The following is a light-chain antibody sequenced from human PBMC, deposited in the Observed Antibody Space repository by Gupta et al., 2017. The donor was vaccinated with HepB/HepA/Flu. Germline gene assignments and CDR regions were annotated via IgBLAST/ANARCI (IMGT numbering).Light chain of an antibody. V-gene: IGLV1-36*01. Sequence: SALTQPPPVSEAPRQRVTISCSGSSSNIGNNDVNWYQQLPGTAPKLLIYYDDLRPSGVPDRFSGSKSGTSASLAISGLQAEDEADYYCAAWDDSLNGWVFGGGTKLTVL. CDR3: AAWDDSLNGWV. CDR2: YDD. CDR1: SSNIGNND. J-gene: IGLJ3*02.